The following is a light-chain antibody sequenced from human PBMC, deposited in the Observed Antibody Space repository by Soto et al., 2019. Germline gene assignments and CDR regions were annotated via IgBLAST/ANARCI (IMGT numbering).Light chain of an antibody. Sequence: EIVLTQSPGTLSLSPGERATLSCRASQSVSSSYLAWYQQKPGQAPRLLIYGASSRATGIPDRFSGSGSGTDFTLTISRREPEDFAMYYCPQYGSSPWTFGQGTKVEIK. V-gene: IGKV3-20*01. CDR2: GAS. CDR3: PQYGSSPWT. CDR1: QSVSSSY. J-gene: IGKJ1*01.